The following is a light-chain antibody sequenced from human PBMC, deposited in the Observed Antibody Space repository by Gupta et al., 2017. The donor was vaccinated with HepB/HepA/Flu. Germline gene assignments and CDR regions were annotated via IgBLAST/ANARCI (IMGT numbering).Light chain of an antibody. CDR2: ATN. Sequence: QSVVTQEPSFSVSPGETVTRTCGLTSGSVAATYYPSWYQQTPAHPPRMLIYATNSRSSAVPDRFSGSTLGNKAALTITGAPAEDEYDYYCVLYIGTGVVVIGGGTKLTVL. V-gene: IGLV8-61*01. CDR1: SGSVAATYY. CDR3: VLYIGTGVVV. J-gene: IGLJ2*01.